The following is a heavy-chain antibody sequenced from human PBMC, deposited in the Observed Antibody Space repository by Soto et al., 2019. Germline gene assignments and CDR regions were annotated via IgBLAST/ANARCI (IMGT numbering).Heavy chain of an antibody. CDR3: AEGHIRMGYAVSAWVLFGPCDLRVQVHV. Sequence: LESLALAGVIYGYALRVGEWFWIRWPPWQWMEWIGEINHSGSTNYHTSLKSRVTISVDTSKNQFSLKLSSVTAADTAVYYYAEGHIRMGYAVSAWVLFGPCDLRVQVHV. V-gene: IGHV4-34*01. D-gene: IGHD2-8*01. J-gene: IGHJ6*01. CDR2: INHSGST. CDR1: GYALRVGE.